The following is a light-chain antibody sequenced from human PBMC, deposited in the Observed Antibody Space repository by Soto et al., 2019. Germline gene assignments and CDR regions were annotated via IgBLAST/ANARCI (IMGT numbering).Light chain of an antibody. CDR1: ETVSSN. CDR2: GAS. V-gene: IGKV3-15*01. J-gene: IGKJ2*01. Sequence: EIVMTQSPATLSVSPGERATLSCRASETVSSNVAWYQQLPGQAPRLVVYGASTRAPGVPPRFVGSGSGTDFTLTITSLQSADFAVYFCQQYDNWSLFAFGQGTNLEIK. CDR3: QQYDNWSLFA.